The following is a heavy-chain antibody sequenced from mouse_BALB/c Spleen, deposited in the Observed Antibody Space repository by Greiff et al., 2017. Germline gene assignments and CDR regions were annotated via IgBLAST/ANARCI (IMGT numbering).Heavy chain of an antibody. CDR1: GFTFNTYA. CDR3: VRRSFDY. V-gene: IGHV10-1*02. CDR2: IRSKSNNYAT. Sequence: EVKLVESGGGLVQPKGSLKLSCAASGFTFNTYAMNWVRQAPGKGLEWVARIRSKSNNYATYYADSVKDRFTISRDDSQSMLYLQMNNLKTEDTAMYYCVRRSFDYWGQGTTLTVSS. J-gene: IGHJ2*01.